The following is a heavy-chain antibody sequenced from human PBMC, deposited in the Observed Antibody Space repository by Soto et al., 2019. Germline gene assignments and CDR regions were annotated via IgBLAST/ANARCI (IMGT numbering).Heavy chain of an antibody. J-gene: IGHJ3*02. Sequence: SETLSLTCTVSGGSISSYYWSWIRQPPGKGLEWTGYIYYSGSTNYNPSLKSRVTISVDTSKNQFSLKLSSVTAADTAVYYCARDTPYCGGDCYGFDIWGQGTMVTVSS. D-gene: IGHD2-21*02. V-gene: IGHV4-59*01. CDR1: GGSISSYY. CDR3: ARDTPYCGGDCYGFDI. CDR2: IYYSGST.